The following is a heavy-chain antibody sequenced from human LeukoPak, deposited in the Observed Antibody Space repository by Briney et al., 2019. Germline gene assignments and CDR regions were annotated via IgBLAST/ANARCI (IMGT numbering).Heavy chain of an antibody. D-gene: IGHD2-2*01. CDR1: GYTLTELS. CDR2: FDPEDGET. CDR3: ATKALLCSSTSCYVDY. V-gene: IGHV1-24*01. J-gene: IGHJ4*02. Sequence: ASVTVSCKVSGYTLTELSMHWVRQAPGKGPEWMGGFDPEDGETIYAQKFQGRVTMTEDTSTDTAYMELSSLRSEDTAVYYCATKALLCSSTSCYVDYWGQGTLVTVSS.